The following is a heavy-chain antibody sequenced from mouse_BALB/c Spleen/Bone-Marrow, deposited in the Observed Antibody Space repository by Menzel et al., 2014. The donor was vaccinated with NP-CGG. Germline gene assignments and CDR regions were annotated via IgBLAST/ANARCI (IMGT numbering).Heavy chain of an antibody. Sequence: VQLKQSGAGLVRPGASVKLSRTASGFNIKDTYMHWVKQRPEQGLEWIGRIDPANDYTKYDPKFQGTATITADTSSNTAYLQLSSLTSEDTAVYYCATLTGTFDYWGQGTTLAVSS. CDR2: IDPANDYT. D-gene: IGHD4-1*01. J-gene: IGHJ2*01. V-gene: IGHV14-3*02. CDR3: ATLTGTFDY. CDR1: GFNIKDTY.